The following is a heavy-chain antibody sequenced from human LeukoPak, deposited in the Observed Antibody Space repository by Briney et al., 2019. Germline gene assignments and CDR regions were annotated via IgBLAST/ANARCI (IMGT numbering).Heavy chain of an antibody. D-gene: IGHD3-9*01. Sequence: ASVKVSCKASGYTFTDNYIHWVRQAPGQGLEWMGWINLNSGGTNYEQKFQGWVTMTRDTSISTVYMELSRLRSDDTAMYYCASEHYDILTGYSRGMDVWGQGTTVTVSS. CDR3: ASEHYDILTGYSRGMDV. CDR2: INLNSGGT. V-gene: IGHV1-2*04. CDR1: GYTFTDNY. J-gene: IGHJ6*02.